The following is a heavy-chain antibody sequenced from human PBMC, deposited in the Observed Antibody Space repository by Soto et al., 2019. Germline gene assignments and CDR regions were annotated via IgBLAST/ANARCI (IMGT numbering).Heavy chain of an antibody. CDR2: IIPIFGTA. Sequence: QVQLVQSGAEVKKPGASVKVSCKASGYTFTSYAMHWVRQAPGQGLEWMGGIIPIFGTANYAQKFQGRVTITADESTSTAYMELSSLRSEDTAVYYCAGIAAAGTARRYYYYGMDVWGQGTTVTVSS. CDR3: AGIAAAGTARRYYYYGMDV. V-gene: IGHV1-69*13. D-gene: IGHD6-13*01. CDR1: GYTFTSYA. J-gene: IGHJ6*02.